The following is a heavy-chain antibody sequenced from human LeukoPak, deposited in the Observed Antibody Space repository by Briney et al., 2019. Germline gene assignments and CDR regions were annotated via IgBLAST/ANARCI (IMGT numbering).Heavy chain of an antibody. CDR2: IYTSGST. Sequence: SETLSLTSTVSGGSLSSYYWSWIRQPAEEGMEWIGRIYTSGSTNYNPSLKSRVTMSVDTSKNQFSLKLSSVTAADTAVYYCARRGDRSGGDYDYYYYYMDVWGKGTTVTISS. V-gene: IGHV4-4*07. D-gene: IGHD4-17*01. CDR3: ARRGDRSGGDYDYYYYYMDV. CDR1: GGSLSSYY. J-gene: IGHJ6*03.